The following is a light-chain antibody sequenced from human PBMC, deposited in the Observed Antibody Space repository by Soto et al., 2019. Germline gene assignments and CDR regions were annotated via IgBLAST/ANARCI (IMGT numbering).Light chain of an antibody. CDR1: QGIGST. V-gene: IGKV3-15*01. CDR2: DAS. J-gene: IGKJ4*01. CDR3: QRYNNWPLT. Sequence: EIVMTQSPDTMSVSPGEGATLSCRASQGIGSTLAWYQHKPGQTPRLLIYDASTRATGVPVRFSGSGSGTEFTLTINSLQSEDFAVYYCQRYNNWPLTFGGGTKVDIK.